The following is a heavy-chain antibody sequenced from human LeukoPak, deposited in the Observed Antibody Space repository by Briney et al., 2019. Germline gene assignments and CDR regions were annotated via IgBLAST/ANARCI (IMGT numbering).Heavy chain of an antibody. Sequence: PGGSLRLSCAASGFTFSSNSMTWVRQTPGRGLEWVSAISGSGGSTYYADSVKGRFTISRDNSKNTLYLQMNSLRAEDTAVYYCAKPGVVVTTIAPFDIWGQGTMVTVSS. CDR1: GFTFSSNS. CDR2: ISGSGGST. V-gene: IGHV3-23*01. D-gene: IGHD3-22*01. CDR3: AKPGVVVTTIAPFDI. J-gene: IGHJ3*02.